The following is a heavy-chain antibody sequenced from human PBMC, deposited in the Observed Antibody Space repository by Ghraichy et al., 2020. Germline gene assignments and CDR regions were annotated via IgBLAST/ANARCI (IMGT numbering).Heavy chain of an antibody. V-gene: IGHV3-7*01. CDR3: ASSDFNY. CDR1: GFTFSNYW. J-gene: IGHJ4*02. Sequence: GESLNISCVVSGFTFSNYWMTWVRQAPGKGLEWVANIDQVGSEMYYAGSVKGRFTVSRDNSKNSLYLQMNSVGAEDTAVYYCASSDFNYWGQGTLVTVSS. CDR2: IDQVGSEM.